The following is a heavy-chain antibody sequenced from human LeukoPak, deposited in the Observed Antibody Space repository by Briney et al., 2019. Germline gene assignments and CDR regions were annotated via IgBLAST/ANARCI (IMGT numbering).Heavy chain of an antibody. CDR1: GFTFDDYA. D-gene: IGHD2-2*01. CDR2: ISWNSGSI. J-gene: IGHJ3*02. CDR3: AKASSNDAFDI. Sequence: GGSLRLSCAASGFTFDDYAMHWVRQAPGKGLEWVSGISWNSGSIGYADSVKGRFTFSRDNAKNSLYLQMNSLRAEDMALYYCAKASSNDAFDIWGQGTMVTVSS. V-gene: IGHV3-9*03.